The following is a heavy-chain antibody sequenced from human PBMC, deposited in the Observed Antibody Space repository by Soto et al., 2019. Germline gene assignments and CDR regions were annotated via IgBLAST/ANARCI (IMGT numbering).Heavy chain of an antibody. CDR3: AKSPRSSTPGYCSGGSCYLLGYFDY. Sequence: GGSLRLSCAASGFTFSSYGMHWVRRAPGKGLEWVAVISYDGSNKYYADSVKGRFTISRDNSKNTLYLQMNRLRAEDTAVYYCAKSPRSSTPGYCSGGSCYLLGYFDYWGQGTLVTVSS. V-gene: IGHV3-30*18. J-gene: IGHJ4*02. CDR2: ISYDGSNK. D-gene: IGHD2-15*01. CDR1: GFTFSSYG.